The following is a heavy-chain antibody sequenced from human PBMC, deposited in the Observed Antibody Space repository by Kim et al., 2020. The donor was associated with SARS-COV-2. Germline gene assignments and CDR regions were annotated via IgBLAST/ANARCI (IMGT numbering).Heavy chain of an antibody. CDR2: ISSSTVTL. V-gene: IGHV3-11*01. Sequence: VGSLRLSCAASGFTFSDYYMSWVRQAPGKGLEWVSYISSSTVTLYYADSVKGRFTISRDNAGNSLFLQMNNLSPEDTAVYYCARLWTHCTGTVCYAHFD. CDR1: GFTFSDYY. CDR3: ARLWTHCTGTVCYAHFD. D-gene: IGHD2-2*01. J-gene: IGHJ4*01.